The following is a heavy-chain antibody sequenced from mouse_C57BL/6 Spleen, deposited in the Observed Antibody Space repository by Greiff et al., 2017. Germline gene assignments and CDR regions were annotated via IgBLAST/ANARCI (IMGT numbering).Heavy chain of an antibody. Sequence: VVRPGSSVKLSCKASGYTFTSYWMDWVKQRPGQGLEWIGNIYPSDSETHYNQKFKDKATLTVDKSSSTAYMQLSSLTSEDSAVYYCARRGNYDYPWFAYWGQGTLVTVSA. CDR3: ARRGNYDYPWFAY. D-gene: IGHD2-4*01. CDR2: IYPSDSET. V-gene: IGHV1-61*01. CDR1: GYTFTSYW. J-gene: IGHJ3*01.